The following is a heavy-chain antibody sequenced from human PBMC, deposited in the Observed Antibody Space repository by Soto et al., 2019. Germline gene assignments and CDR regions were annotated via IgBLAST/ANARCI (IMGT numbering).Heavy chain of an antibody. CDR1: GFTFSSSA. CDR3: ARDTGYTFGSLNY. Sequence: SVKVSCKASGFTFSSSALQWVRQARGQRLEWIGWIVVGTGNTNYAQKFQERVTITRDMSTSTAYMELNSLRSDDTAVYYCARDTGYTFGSLNYWGPGTLVTVSS. CDR2: IVVGTGNT. J-gene: IGHJ4*02. V-gene: IGHV1-58*01. D-gene: IGHD5-18*01.